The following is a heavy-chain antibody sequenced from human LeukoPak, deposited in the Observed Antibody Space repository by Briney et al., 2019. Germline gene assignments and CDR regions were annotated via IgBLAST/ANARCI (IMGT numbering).Heavy chain of an antibody. J-gene: IGHJ3*02. CDR3: ARAGYGADAFDI. Sequence: PSETLSLTCTVSGGSISRYYWSWIRQPPGKGLEWIGYIYYNEDTNYNPSLKSRVTISIDTSKNQFSLKLSSVTAADTAVYHCARAGYGADAFDIWGQGTMVTVSS. CDR2: IYYNEDT. CDR1: GGSISRYY. D-gene: IGHD5-12*01. V-gene: IGHV4-59*12.